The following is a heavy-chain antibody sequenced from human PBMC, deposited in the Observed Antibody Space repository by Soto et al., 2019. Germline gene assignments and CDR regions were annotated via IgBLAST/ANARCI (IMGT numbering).Heavy chain of an antibody. CDR2: ISAYNGNT. J-gene: IGHJ5*02. V-gene: IGHV1-18*01. Sequence: ASVKVSCKTSGYTFTSYHISWVRQAPGQGLEWMGWISAYNGNTNYAQKLQGRVTMTTDTSTSTAYMELRSLRSDDTAVYYCARVKGSGYHNWFDPWGQGTLVTVSS. D-gene: IGHD3-22*01. CDR3: ARVKGSGYHNWFDP. CDR1: GYTFTSYH.